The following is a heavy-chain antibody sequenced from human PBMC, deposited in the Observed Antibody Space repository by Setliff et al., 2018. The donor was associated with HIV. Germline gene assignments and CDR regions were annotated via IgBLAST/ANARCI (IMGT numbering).Heavy chain of an antibody. V-gene: IGHV4-39*07. CDR3: ARGPPPSGMDV. CDR2: IYYSGSD. J-gene: IGHJ6*04. Sequence: PSETLSLTCTVSGGSISSSSYYWGWVRQPPGKGLEWIGSIYYSGSDYYNPSLKSRITISVDTSKNQFSLQLSSVTAADTAVYDCARGPPPSGMDVWGKGTSVTVSS. CDR1: GGSISSSSYY.